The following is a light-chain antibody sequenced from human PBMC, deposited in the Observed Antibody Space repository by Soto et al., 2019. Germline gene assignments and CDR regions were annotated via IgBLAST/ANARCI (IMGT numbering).Light chain of an antibody. CDR3: AAWDDSLNGPGYV. CDR1: SSNIGNNA. CDR2: YDD. Sequence: QSVLTQPPSVSEAPRQRVTISCSGSSSNIGNNAVNWYQQLPGKAPKLLIYYDDLLPSGVSDRFSGSKSGTSASLAISGLQSEDEADYYCAAWDDSLNGPGYVFGTGNKVTVL. J-gene: IGLJ1*01. V-gene: IGLV1-36*01.